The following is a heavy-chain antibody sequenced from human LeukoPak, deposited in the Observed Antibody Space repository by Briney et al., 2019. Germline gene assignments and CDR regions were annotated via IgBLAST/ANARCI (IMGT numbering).Heavy chain of an antibody. J-gene: IGHJ4*02. Sequence: GGSLRLSCAASGFTFSTYALNWVRQAPGKGLEWVSSISSSSSYIYYADSVKGRFTISRDNAKNSLYLQMNSLRAEDTAVYYCARARASGIQVDYWGQGTLVTVSS. CDR3: ARARASGIQVDY. D-gene: IGHD3-10*01. CDR2: ISSSSSYI. CDR1: GFTFSTYA. V-gene: IGHV3-21*01.